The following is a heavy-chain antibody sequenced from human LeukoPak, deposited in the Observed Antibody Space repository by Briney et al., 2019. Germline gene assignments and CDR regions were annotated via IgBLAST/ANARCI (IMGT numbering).Heavy chain of an antibody. CDR3: ARVPSYGAPYYYYGMDV. CDR2: INPNSGGT. V-gene: IGHV1-2*02. D-gene: IGHD5-18*01. CDR1: GYTFTGYY. Sequence: ASVKVFCKASGYTFTGYYMRWVRQAPGQGLEWMGWINPNSGGTNYAQKFQGRVTMTRDTSISTAYMELSRLRSDDTAVYYCARVPSYGAPYYYYGMDVWGQGTTVTVSS. J-gene: IGHJ6*02.